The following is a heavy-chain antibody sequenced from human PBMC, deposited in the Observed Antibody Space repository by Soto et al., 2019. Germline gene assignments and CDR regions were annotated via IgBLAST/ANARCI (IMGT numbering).Heavy chain of an antibody. CDR1: GYTFTSYG. Sequence: ASVKVSCKASGYTFTSYGISWVRQAPGQGLEWMGWISAYNGNTNYAQRLQGRVTMTTDTSTSTVYMELRSLRSDDTAVYYCARASGSSYWFDPWGQGTLVTVSS. CDR3: ARASGSSYWFDP. V-gene: IGHV1-18*01. D-gene: IGHD1-26*01. CDR2: ISAYNGNT. J-gene: IGHJ5*02.